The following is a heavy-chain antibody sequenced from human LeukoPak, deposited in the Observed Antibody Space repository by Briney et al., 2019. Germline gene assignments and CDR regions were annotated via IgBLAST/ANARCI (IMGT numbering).Heavy chain of an antibody. CDR2: IKQDGSEK. Sequence: PGGSLRLSCAASGFTFSSYWMSWVRQAPGKGLEWVANIKQDGSEKYYVDSVKGRFTISRDNAKNSLYLQMNSLRAEDTAVYHCARGFSRWFGELFYFDYWGQGTLVTVSS. D-gene: IGHD3-10*01. CDR3: ARGFSRWFGELFYFDY. V-gene: IGHV3-7*01. CDR1: GFTFSSYW. J-gene: IGHJ4*02.